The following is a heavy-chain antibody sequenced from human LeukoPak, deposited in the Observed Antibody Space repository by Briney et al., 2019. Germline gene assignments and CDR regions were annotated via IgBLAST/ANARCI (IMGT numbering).Heavy chain of an antibody. V-gene: IGHV3-74*01. D-gene: IGHD3-9*01. Sequence: PGGSLRLSCAASGFTFSSYWMHWVRQAPGKGLVWVSRINSDGSSTSYADSVKGRFTISRDNAKNTLYLQMNSLRAEDTAVYYCARDVPNYDILTGYFYWGQGTLVTVSS. CDR1: GFTFSSYW. CDR3: ARDVPNYDILTGYFY. J-gene: IGHJ4*02. CDR2: INSDGSST.